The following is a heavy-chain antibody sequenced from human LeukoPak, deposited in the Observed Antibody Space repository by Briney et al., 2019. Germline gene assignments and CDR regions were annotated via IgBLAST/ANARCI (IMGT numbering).Heavy chain of an antibody. V-gene: IGHV3-23*01. CDR3: AKASTNWGKFYLDY. CDR2: ISDSGVST. D-gene: IGHD7-27*01. Sequence: GGSLRLSCAASGFTFSSYAMSWVRQAPGKGLEWVSGISDSGVSTYYADSVKGRFTISRDNSKNTLYLQMNSLRAEDTAVYYCAKASTNWGKFYLDYWGQGTLVTVSS. J-gene: IGHJ4*02. CDR1: GFTFSSYA.